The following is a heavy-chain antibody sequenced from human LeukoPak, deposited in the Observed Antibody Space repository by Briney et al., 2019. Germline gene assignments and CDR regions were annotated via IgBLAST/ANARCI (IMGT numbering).Heavy chain of an antibody. V-gene: IGHV3-23*01. D-gene: IGHD6-19*01. J-gene: IGHJ4*02. CDR3: AREQSGTRGWYTVDY. Sequence: GGSLRLSCVASGFSLSAYATTWVRQAPGKGMEWVSAIRGNSERTYYADSVRGRFTISRDNSKDTSYLQISSLRVEDTAVDYCAREQSGTRGWYTVDYWGQGTLVAVSS. CDR2: IRGNSERT. CDR1: GFSLSAYA.